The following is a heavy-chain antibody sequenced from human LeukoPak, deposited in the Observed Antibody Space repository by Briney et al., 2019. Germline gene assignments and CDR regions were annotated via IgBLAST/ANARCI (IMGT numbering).Heavy chain of an antibody. D-gene: IGHD1-20*01. V-gene: IGHV3-7*01. CDR1: GFTFSSYW. J-gene: IGHJ5*02. Sequence: GGSLGLSCAASGFTFSSYWMTWVRQAPGKGLEWVANIKQDGSEKYYVDSVKGRFTISRDNAKNSLYLQMNSLRAEDTAVYYCARDRYNWNEGNWFDPWGQGTLVTVSS. CDR3: ARDRYNWNEGNWFDP. CDR2: IKQDGSEK.